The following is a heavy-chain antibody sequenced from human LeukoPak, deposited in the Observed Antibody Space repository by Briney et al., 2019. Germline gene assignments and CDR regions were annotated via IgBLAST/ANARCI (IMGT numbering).Heavy chain of an antibody. CDR2: IKQDGSEK. Sequence: GGSLRLSCAASEFTFSSYWMSWVRQAPGKGLDWVANIKQDGSEKQYVDSVKGRFAISRDNAENSLYLQMNSLKAEDTAVYYCGRFTRSGDSVYWGQGTLVTVSS. CDR3: GRFTRSGDSVY. D-gene: IGHD7-27*01. J-gene: IGHJ4*02. CDR1: EFTFSSYW. V-gene: IGHV3-7*04.